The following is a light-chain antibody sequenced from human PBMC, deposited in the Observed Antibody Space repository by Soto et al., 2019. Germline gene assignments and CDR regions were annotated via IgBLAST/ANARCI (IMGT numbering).Light chain of an antibody. V-gene: IGKV3-15*01. CDR1: QSVSGN. CDR3: QQYKNWLTWT. J-gene: IGKJ1*01. CDR2: GVS. Sequence: EIMRTQYPVTLSVSTGERATLSCRASQSVSGNLAWYQQKPGQAPRLLIYGVSARATGIPARFSGSGSGTEFTLTISSLQSEDFAVYYCQQYKNWLTWTFGQGTKVDIK.